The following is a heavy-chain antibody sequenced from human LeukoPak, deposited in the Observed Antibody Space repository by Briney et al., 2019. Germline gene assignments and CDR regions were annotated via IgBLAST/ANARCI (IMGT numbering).Heavy chain of an antibody. CDR3: ARHEVRYFDWFTQRAKASRGPMRD. J-gene: IGHJ4*02. V-gene: IGHV4-4*07. D-gene: IGHD3-9*01. CDR2: IYGSGTT. Sequence: SETLSLTCTVSGDSISTYYWNWVRQPAGKGLEWIGRIYGSGTTDYNPSLKSRVTMSLDTSKNQFSLKLSSVTAADTAVYYCARHEVRYFDWFTQRAKASRGPMRDWGQGTLVTVSS. CDR1: GDSISTYY.